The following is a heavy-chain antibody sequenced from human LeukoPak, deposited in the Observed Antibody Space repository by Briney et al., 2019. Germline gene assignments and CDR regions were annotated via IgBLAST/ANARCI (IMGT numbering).Heavy chain of an antibody. D-gene: IGHD6-19*01. CDR3: ARDYSSGWVKGYWFDP. CDR1: GGSISSYY. V-gene: IGHV4-59*01. Sequence: PSETLSLTCTVSGGSISSYYWSWIRQPPGKGLEWIGYIYYSGSTNYNPSLKSRVTISVDTSKNQFSLKLSSVTAADTAVYYCARDYSSGWVKGYWFDPWGQGTLVTVSS. CDR2: IYYSGST. J-gene: IGHJ5*02.